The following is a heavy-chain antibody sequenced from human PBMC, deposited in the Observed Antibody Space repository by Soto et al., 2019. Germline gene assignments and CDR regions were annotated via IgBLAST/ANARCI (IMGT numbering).Heavy chain of an antibody. D-gene: IGHD6-19*01. V-gene: IGHV4-59*08. CDR2: IYYSGST. CDR3: ARHHRSGYSSG. Sequence: SETLSLTCTVSGGSISSYYWSWIRQPPGKGLEWIGYIYYSGSTNYNPSLKSRVTISVDTSKNQFSLKLSSVTAADTAVYYCARHHRSGYSSGWGQGTLVTVSS. J-gene: IGHJ4*02. CDR1: GGSISSYY.